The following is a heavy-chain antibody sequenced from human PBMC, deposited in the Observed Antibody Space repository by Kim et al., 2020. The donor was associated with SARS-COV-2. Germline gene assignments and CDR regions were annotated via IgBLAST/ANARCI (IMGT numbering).Heavy chain of an antibody. V-gene: IGHV3-53*01. CDR2: GST. D-gene: IGHD7-27*01. CDR3: ATNHGHFDY. J-gene: IGHJ4*02. Sequence: GSTYYADSVKVRFTISRDNSKNTLYLQMNSLRDEDTAVYYCATNHGHFDYWGQGTLVTVSS.